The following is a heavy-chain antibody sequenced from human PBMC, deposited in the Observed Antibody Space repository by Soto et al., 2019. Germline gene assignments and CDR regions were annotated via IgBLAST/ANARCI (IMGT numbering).Heavy chain of an antibody. D-gene: IGHD2-21*01. Sequence: QVQLQKWGAGLLKPSETLSLTCAVYGGSFSDYYWTWIRQPPGKGLEWIGEINHRGSTNYNPSLKRRVTRLIDTPKNQCSLKLSSVTAADTAVYFCARPRGPGAIYNWFDPWGQGTLVTVSS. CDR2: INHRGST. V-gene: IGHV4-34*01. CDR1: GGSFSDYY. J-gene: IGHJ5*02. CDR3: ARPRGPGAIYNWFDP.